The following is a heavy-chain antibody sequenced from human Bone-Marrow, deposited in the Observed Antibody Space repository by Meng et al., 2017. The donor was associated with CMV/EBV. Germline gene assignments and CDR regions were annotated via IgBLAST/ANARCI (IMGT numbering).Heavy chain of an antibody. CDR2: INPNTGNT. CDR1: TFTNYD. J-gene: IGHJ5*02. Sequence: TFTNYDINWMHQATGQALEWMGWINPNTGNTDYAQRFQGRVTIFRNTSITTTYMELSSLRSDDTAVYYCARVARIAARPVGNWFDPWGQGTLVTVSS. D-gene: IGHD6-6*01. CDR3: ARVARIAARPVGNWFDP. V-gene: IGHV1-8*03.